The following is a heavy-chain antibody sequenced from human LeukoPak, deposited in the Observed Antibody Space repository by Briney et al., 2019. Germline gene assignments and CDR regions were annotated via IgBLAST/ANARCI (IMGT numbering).Heavy chain of an antibody. J-gene: IGHJ4*02. V-gene: IGHV1-46*01. CDR1: GSTFTTSH. Sequence: ASVKVSCKASGSTFTTSHIHWMRQAPGQGLEWMGLINPSGGRTSYAQKFQGRVTMTGDTSTSTVYMELSSLRSEDTAVYYCASEYRGSCYFDHWGQGTLVTVSS. CDR2: INPSGGRT. D-gene: IGHD1-26*01. CDR3: ASEYRGSCYFDH.